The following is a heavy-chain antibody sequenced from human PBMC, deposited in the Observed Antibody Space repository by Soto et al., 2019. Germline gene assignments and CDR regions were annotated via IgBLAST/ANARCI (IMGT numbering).Heavy chain of an antibody. J-gene: IGHJ5*02. V-gene: IGHV6-1*01. CDR3: AKGDNLGPKTGYAFDP. D-gene: IGHD5-12*01. Sequence: SQTLSLTCAISGDSVSSNTASWNWIRQSPSRGLEWLGRTYFRFKWYNDYAVSVKSRIIINPDTSNNQFSLQLNSVTPEDTAVYFCAKGDNLGPKTGYAFDPWGQGIMVTVS. CDR1: GDSVSSNTAS. CDR2: TYFRFKWYN.